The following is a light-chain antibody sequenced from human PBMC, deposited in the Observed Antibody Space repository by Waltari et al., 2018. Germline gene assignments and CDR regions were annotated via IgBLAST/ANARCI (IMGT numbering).Light chain of an antibody. J-gene: IGKJ1*01. CDR1: QSLSGT. V-gene: IGKV3-20*01. CDR2: EVS. Sequence: ELVLTQSPAALPSSSGERATLACRASQSLSGTLAWYQQKPGQAPRLLLYEVSSRAAGIPDRFSGSGSRTDFSLTISRLAPENFAVYYCQKYGTLPATFGQGTKVEFK. CDR3: QKYGTLPAT.